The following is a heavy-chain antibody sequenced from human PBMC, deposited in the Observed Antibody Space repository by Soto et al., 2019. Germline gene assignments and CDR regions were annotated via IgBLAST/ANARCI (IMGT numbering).Heavy chain of an antibody. CDR3: ASGGGGPGGFDY. CDR2: IYYSGST. CDR1: GGSISSSSYY. Sequence: SETLSLTCTVSGGSISSSSYYWGWIRQPPGKGLEWIGSIYYSGSTYYNPSLKSRVTISVDTSKNQFSLKLSSVTAADTAVYYCASGGGGPGGFDYWGQGTLVTVSS. J-gene: IGHJ4*02. V-gene: IGHV4-39*01. D-gene: IGHD2-8*02.